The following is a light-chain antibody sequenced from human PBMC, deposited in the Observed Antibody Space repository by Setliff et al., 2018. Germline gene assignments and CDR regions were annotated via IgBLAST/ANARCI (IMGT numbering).Light chain of an antibody. Sequence: QSALTQPAPVSGSPGQSITISCTGTSSDIGAYNYVSWYQEHPRQAPKLMIYDVNKRPSGVSYRFSGSKSGNTASLTISGLQAGDEADYFCTSYASGSTYVVFGGGTKVTVL. CDR2: DVN. CDR1: SSDIGAYNY. J-gene: IGLJ2*01. CDR3: TSYASGSTYVV. V-gene: IGLV2-14*03.